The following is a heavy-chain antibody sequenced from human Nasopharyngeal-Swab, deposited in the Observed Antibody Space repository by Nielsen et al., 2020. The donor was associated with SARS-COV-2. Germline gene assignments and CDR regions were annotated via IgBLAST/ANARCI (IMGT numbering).Heavy chain of an antibody. CDR3: ARSRTDYGGTWYDAFDI. D-gene: IGHD4/OR15-4a*01. Sequence: GGSLRLSCAASGFTFSSYSMNWVRQAPGKGLEWVSSVSSSGSYISYADSLKGRFTISRDNVKNTLYLQMNSLRAEDTAVYYCARSRTDYGGTWYDAFDIRGQGTLVTVSS. CDR2: VSSSGSYI. CDR1: GFTFSSYS. J-gene: IGHJ3*02. V-gene: IGHV3-21*06.